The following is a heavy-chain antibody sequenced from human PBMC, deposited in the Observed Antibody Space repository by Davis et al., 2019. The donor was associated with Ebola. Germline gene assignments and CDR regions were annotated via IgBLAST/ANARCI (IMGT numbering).Heavy chain of an antibody. Sequence: GESLKISCADSGLSFSTYSMNWVRQAPGKGLEWVSYISSSSSTIYYADSVKGRFTISRDNAKNSLYLQMNSLRDEDTAVYYCARTMSYYDSSGYPLGTHYFDYWGQGTLVTVSS. D-gene: IGHD3-22*01. J-gene: IGHJ4*02. V-gene: IGHV3-48*02. CDR1: GLSFSTYS. CDR3: ARTMSYYDSSGYPLGTHYFDY. CDR2: ISSSSSTI.